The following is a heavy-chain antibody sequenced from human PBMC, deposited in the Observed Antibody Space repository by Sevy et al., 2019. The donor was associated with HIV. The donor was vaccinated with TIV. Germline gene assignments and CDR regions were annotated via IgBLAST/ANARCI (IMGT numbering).Heavy chain of an antibody. J-gene: IGHJ4*02. Sequence: GGSLRLSCAASGFTFSNHGMHWVRQAPGKGLEWVAGIWYDGESKYYADSVKGRFTISRDNSRYTVYLEMSSLRADDTAMYYCARESTHGSFDYWGQGTRVTVSS. V-gene: IGHV3-33*01. CDR2: IWYDGESK. D-gene: IGHD2-15*01. CDR3: ARESTHGSFDY. CDR1: GFTFSNHG.